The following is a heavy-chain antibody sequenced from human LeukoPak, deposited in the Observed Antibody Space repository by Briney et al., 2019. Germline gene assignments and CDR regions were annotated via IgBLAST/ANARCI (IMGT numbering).Heavy chain of an antibody. J-gene: IGHJ6*03. CDR2: IYYSGRT. CDR3: ARVSVTTFRYYYYYMGV. V-gene: IGHV4-59*07. CDR1: GGSISSYY. D-gene: IGHD4-17*01. Sequence: PSDTLSLTRSVSGGSISSYYGRWIRPPPGKGLEWVGYIYYSGRTNYPPSLKSPVSLSVHPPNNQPSLNPRCVTAPHPPVTLCARVSVTTFRYYYYYMGVWGKGTRLTISS.